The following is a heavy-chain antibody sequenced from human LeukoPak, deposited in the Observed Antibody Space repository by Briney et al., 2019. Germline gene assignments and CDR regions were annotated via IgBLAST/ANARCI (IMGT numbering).Heavy chain of an antibody. CDR3: ARDMLNGAYCGGDCSYFDY. J-gene: IGHJ4*02. Sequence: PSETLSLTCAVSGGSISSGGYSWSWIRQPPGKGLEWIGYIYYSGSTYYNPSLKSRVTISVDTSKNQFSLKLSSVTAADTAVYYCARDMLNGAYCGGDCSYFDYWGQGTLVTVSS. CDR2: IYYSGST. V-gene: IGHV4-30-2*05. D-gene: IGHD2-21*02. CDR1: GGSISSGGYS.